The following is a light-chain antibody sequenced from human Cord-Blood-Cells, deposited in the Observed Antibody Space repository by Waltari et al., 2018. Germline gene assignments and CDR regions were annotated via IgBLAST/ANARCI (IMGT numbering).Light chain of an antibody. J-gene: IGKJ1*01. CDR3: QQYYSTPRT. V-gene: IGKV4-1*01. Sequence: DIVMTQSPASLAVSLGEWATINCKSSQSVLYSSNNKNYLAWYQQKPGQPPKLLIYWASTRESGVPDRFSGSGSGTDFTLTISSLQAEDVVVYYCQQYYSTPRTFGQGTKVEIK. CDR1: QSVLYSSNNKNY. CDR2: WAS.